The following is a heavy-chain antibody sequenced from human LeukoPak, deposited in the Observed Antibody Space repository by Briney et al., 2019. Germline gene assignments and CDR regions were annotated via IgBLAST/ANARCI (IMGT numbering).Heavy chain of an antibody. CDR2: ISYDGSNK. CDR1: GFTFSSYA. CDR3: ARGLGIVLMVYAIDY. D-gene: IGHD2-8*01. J-gene: IGHJ4*02. Sequence: GGSLRLSCAASGFTFSSYAMHWVRQAPGKGLEWVAVISYDGSNKYYADSVKGRFTISRDNSKNTLYLQMNGLRAEDTAVYYCARGLGIVLMVYAIDYWGQGTLVTVSS. V-gene: IGHV3-30-3*01.